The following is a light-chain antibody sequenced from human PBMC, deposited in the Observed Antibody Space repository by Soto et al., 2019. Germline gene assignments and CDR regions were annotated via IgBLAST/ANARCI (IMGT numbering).Light chain of an antibody. CDR1: QSIGY. Sequence: DLPRTQSPSSRSASVGDRVNITRRASQSIGYLNWYQQTPGKAPNLLIYAASTLQSGVPSRFSGSGSGTHFTLTISSLQPEDFATYYCQQSYFTPLTFGGGTKVDI. J-gene: IGKJ4*01. V-gene: IGKV1-39*01. CDR2: AAS. CDR3: QQSYFTPLT.